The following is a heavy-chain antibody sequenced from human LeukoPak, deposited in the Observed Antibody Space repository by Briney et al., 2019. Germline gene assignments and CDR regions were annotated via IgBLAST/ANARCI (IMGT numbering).Heavy chain of an antibody. D-gene: IGHD3-22*01. CDR2: IWYDGSNK. CDR1: GFTFSSYG. J-gene: IGHJ3*02. Sequence: GGSLRLSCAASGFTFSSYGMHWVRQAPGKGLEWVAVIWYDGSNKYYADSVKGRFTISRDNSKNTLYLQVNSLRAEDTAVYYCARDYDSSGYDAFDIWGQGTMVTVSS. V-gene: IGHV3-33*01. CDR3: ARDYDSSGYDAFDI.